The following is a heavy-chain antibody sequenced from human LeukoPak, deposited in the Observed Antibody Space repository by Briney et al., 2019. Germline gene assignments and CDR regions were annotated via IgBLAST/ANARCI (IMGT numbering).Heavy chain of an antibody. V-gene: IGHV5-10-1*04. Sequence: KSGESLKISCKGSGYSFTSYWISWVRQMPGKGLEWMGRIDPSDSYTNYSPSFQGQVTISADKSISTAYLQWSSLKASDSAMYYCARRRAVGFEGGYVDYWGQGTLVTVSS. CDR1: GYSFTSYW. D-gene: IGHD6-19*01. CDR3: ARRRAVGFEGGYVDY. J-gene: IGHJ4*02. CDR2: IDPSDSYT.